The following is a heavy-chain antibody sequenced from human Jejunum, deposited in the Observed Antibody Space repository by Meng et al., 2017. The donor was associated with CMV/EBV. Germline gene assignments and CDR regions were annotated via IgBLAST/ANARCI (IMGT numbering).Heavy chain of an antibody. CDR1: GGSISSGDSY. Sequence: TVSGGSISSGDSYWSWIRQPPGKGLEWIGYIYYSGSTYYNPSLKSRVTISVDTSKNQFSLKLSSVTAADTAVYYCARVDGYSRFDYWGQGTLVTVSS. CDR3: ARVDGYSRFDY. CDR2: IYYSGST. J-gene: IGHJ4*02. D-gene: IGHD5-24*01. V-gene: IGHV4-30-4*08.